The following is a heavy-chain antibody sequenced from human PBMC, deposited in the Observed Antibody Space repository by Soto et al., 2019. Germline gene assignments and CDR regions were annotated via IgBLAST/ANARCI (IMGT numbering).Heavy chain of an antibody. CDR2: IYATGST. CDR1: GASLRGYY. D-gene: IGHD1-1*01. CDR3: VRDGTKNLRDRYDP. Sequence: SETLSLTCNVSGASLRGYYWSWIRQPPGKGLEWIGRIYATGSTDYNPSLKSRITMSVDRSKKQFSLTLRSVTAADTAIYYCVRDGTKNLRDRYDPWGRGSLVTVSS. V-gene: IGHV4-4*07. J-gene: IGHJ5*02.